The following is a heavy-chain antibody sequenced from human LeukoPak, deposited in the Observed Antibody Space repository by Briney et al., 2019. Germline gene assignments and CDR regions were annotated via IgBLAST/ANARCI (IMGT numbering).Heavy chain of an antibody. CDR3: ARAYSSGWYGY. Sequence: GGSLRLSCAASGLTLSSYWMHWVRQAPGKGLVWVSRINSDGSSTRYADSVKGRFTISRDNAKNTLYLQMNSLRAEDTAVYYCARAYSSGWYGYWGQGTLVTVSS. CDR1: GLTLSSYW. V-gene: IGHV3-74*01. J-gene: IGHJ4*02. CDR2: INSDGSST. D-gene: IGHD6-19*01.